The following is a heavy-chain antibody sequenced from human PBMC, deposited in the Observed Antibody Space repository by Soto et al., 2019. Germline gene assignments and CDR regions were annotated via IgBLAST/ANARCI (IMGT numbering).Heavy chain of an antibody. CDR3: ARDRVAGIWGDAVDI. Sequence: QDQLVQSGTEVKKPGASVKVSCKTSGYTFTNHGINWVRQAPGQGLEWMGWINPYNANTNYAQKLQGRVTMTTITSTTTADMDLRSLTSDDTAVYYCARDRVAGIWGDAVDIWGQGTVVTVSS. CDR1: GYTFTNHG. V-gene: IGHV1-18*04. CDR2: INPYNANT. D-gene: IGHD3-16*01. J-gene: IGHJ3*02.